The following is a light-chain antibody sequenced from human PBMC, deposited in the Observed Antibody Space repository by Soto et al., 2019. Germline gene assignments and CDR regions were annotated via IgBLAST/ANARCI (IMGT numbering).Light chain of an antibody. V-gene: IGKV1-5*01. CDR1: QNISVW. CDR2: EAS. Sequence: DIQMTQSPSTLSASVGDGVTITCRASQNISVWLAWYQQRPGKAPKFLIYEASNLETGVSSRFSVSGSWTEFTLTIRSLQPDDFATYYCQQYDSSSPNFGQGTKLEIK. CDR3: QQYDSSSPN. J-gene: IGKJ2*01.